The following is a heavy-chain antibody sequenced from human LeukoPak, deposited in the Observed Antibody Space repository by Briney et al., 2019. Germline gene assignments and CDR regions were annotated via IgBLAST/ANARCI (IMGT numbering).Heavy chain of an antibody. D-gene: IGHD1-26*01. CDR2: IDKKDKGYATAT. V-gene: IGHV3-73*01. CDR1: GFTFSGSA. Sequence: PRGSLRLSCAASGFTFSGSAIHWVRQSSGKGLEWVGQIDKKDKGYATATAYAASVKGRFTISRDDSINTAYLQMKSLKTEDTALYYCTRDGGTYNWFDPWGQGTLVTVSS. J-gene: IGHJ5*02. CDR3: TRDGGTYNWFDP.